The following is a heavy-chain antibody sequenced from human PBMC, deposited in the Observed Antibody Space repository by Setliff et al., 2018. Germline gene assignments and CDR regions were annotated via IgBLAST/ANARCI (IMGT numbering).Heavy chain of an antibody. CDR2: IYNSGST. CDR1: ADSISSSYDY. CDR3: ARLGYRGDLDY. J-gene: IGHJ4*02. V-gene: IGHV4-39*01. Sequence: PSETLPLTCNVSADSISSSYDYWAWIRQPPGKGLEWIGSIYNSGSTYYNPSPKSRVSISVDTSKNQFSLKLSSVTAADTAVYYCARLGYRGDLDYWGQGTLVTVSS. D-gene: IGHD5-12*01.